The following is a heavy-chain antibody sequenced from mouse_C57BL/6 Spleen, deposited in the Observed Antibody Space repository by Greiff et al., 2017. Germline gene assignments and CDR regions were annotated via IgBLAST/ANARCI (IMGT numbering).Heavy chain of an antibody. CDR2: ISSGGSYT. CDR1: GFTFSSYG. Sequence: EVMLVESGGDLVKPGGSLKLSCAASGFTFSSYGMSWVRQTPDKRLEWVATISSGGSYTYYPDSVKGRFTISRDNAKNTLDLQMSSLKSEDTAMYYCARHLITAVVADYYAMDYWGQGTSVTVSS. D-gene: IGHD1-1*01. V-gene: IGHV5-6*01. J-gene: IGHJ4*01. CDR3: ARHLITAVVADYYAMDY.